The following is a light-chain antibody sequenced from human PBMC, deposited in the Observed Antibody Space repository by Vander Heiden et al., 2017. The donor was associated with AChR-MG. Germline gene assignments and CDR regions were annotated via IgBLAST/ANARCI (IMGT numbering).Light chain of an antibody. Sequence: QSVLTQPPSASGPPGQRVIISCSGSRSNIGRNTVNWYQQIPGTAPKLLIFSNNQRPSGVPDRFSGSKSGNSASLAISGLQSEDEADYYCATWDDRVTGAVFGGGTLLTVL. J-gene: IGLJ7*01. CDR3: ATWDDRVTGAV. CDR2: SNN. CDR1: RSNIGRNT. V-gene: IGLV1-44*01.